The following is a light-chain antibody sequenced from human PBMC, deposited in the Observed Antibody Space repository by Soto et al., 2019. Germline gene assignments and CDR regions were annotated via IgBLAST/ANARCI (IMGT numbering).Light chain of an antibody. CDR1: QSISNY. CDR3: QLCSNWHPTWT. J-gene: IGKJ1*01. Sequence: EIVLTQSPATLSLSPGERATLSCRASQSISNYLAWYQHKPGQAPRLLIYDASTRATGIPARFSGSGSGTYFTLTITSLEPEDLAFYFCQLCSNWHPTWTFGQGNKVEFK. V-gene: IGKV3-11*01. CDR2: DAS.